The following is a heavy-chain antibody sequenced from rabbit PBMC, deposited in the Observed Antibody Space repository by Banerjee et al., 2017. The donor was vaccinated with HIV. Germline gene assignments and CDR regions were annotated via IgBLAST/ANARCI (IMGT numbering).Heavy chain of an antibody. CDR1: GFSLSIYE. J-gene: IGHJ6*01. Sequence: QEQLEESGGDLVQPGASLTLTCTASGFSLSIYEMCWVRQAPGKGLEWIACIDGGGSGNSYYASWAKGRFPISKTSSTTVTLQMTSLTAADTATYFCARSAGSDYYFYYGMDLWGPGTLVTVS. CDR3: ARSAGSDYYFYYGMDL. CDR2: IDGGGSGNS. V-gene: IGHV1S45*01. D-gene: IGHD8-1*01.